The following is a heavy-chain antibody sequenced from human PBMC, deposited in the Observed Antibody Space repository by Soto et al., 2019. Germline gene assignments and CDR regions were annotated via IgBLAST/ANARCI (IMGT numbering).Heavy chain of an antibody. V-gene: IGHV1-69*02. J-gene: IGHJ6*03. CDR2: LIPMHPVT. CDR3: AISLRADHYYYYYVDV. CDR1: GGTFSSYT. Sequence: QVQLVQSGAEVKKPGSSVKISCKTSGGTFSSYTISWVRQAPGQGLEWMGRLIPMHPVTNYAQKFQGRVTITADRSTSTAYLELSSLRSEDTAVYYCAISLRADHYYYYYVDVWGKGTTVTVSS.